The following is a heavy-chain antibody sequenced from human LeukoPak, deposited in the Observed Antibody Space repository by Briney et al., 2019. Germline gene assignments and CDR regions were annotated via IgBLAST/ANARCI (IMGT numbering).Heavy chain of an antibody. Sequence: SETLSLTCAVSGYSISTGYHWGWIRQSPGTGLEGIGSIYHSGNTYYNPSLKSRVTISVDTSMNQFSLKVTSVTAADTAVYYCARTRYCSGATCYSPELFDSWGQGTLVTVSS. CDR3: ARTRYCSGATCYSPELFDS. D-gene: IGHD2-15*01. V-gene: IGHV4-38-2*01. J-gene: IGHJ4*02. CDR2: IYHSGNT. CDR1: GYSISTGYH.